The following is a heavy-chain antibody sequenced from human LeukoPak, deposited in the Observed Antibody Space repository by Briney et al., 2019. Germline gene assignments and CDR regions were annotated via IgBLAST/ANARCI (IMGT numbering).Heavy chain of an antibody. CDR1: GVTFSAYA. V-gene: IGHV3-23*01. CDR3: GRDPNGDYIGAFDM. CDR2: IRGGGGSE. D-gene: IGHD4-17*01. Sequence: GGSLRLSCTASGVTFSAYAMMWVRQAPGKGPEWVSAIRGGGGSEFYADPVKGRFTISRDNSKNTLFLQMNNLRPADTAVYYRGRDPNGDYIGAFDMWGPGTMVTVSS. J-gene: IGHJ3*02.